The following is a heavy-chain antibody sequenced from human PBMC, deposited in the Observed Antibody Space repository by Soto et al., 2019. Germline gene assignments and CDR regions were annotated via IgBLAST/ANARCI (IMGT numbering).Heavy chain of an antibody. Sequence: ASVKVSCKASGGTFSSYAISWVRQAPGQGLEWMGGIIPIFGTANYAQKFQGRVTITADESTSTAYMELSSLRSEDTAVYYCASQYCSSTSCDPISPDYWGQGTLVTVSS. D-gene: IGHD2-2*01. V-gene: IGHV1-69*13. CDR3: ASQYCSSTSCDPISPDY. J-gene: IGHJ4*02. CDR1: GGTFSSYA. CDR2: IIPIFGTA.